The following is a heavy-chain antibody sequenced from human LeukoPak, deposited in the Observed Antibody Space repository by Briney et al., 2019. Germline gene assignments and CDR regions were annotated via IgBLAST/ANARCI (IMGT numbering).Heavy chain of an antibody. Sequence: GGSLRLSCAASGFTFSFYAMSWVRQAPGKGLEWVSGISGSGGNTYYADSVKGRFTISRDNAKNSLYLQMNSLRAEDTAVYYCAELGITMIGGVWGKGTTVTISS. CDR2: ISGSGGNT. CDR3: AELGITMIGGV. V-gene: IGHV3-23*01. J-gene: IGHJ6*04. CDR1: GFTFSFYA. D-gene: IGHD3-10*02.